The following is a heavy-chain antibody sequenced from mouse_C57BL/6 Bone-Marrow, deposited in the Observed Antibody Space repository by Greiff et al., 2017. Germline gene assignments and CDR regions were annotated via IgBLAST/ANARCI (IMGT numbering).Heavy chain of an antibody. J-gene: IGHJ3*01. V-gene: IGHV1-15*01. Sequence: QVQLKQSGAELVRPGASVTLSCKASGYTFTDYEMHWVKQTPVHGLEWIGAIDPETGGTAYNQKFKGKDILTADKSSSTAYMELRSLTSEDSAVXYCTAGNYGGFAYWGQGTLVTVSA. CDR1: GYTFTDYE. D-gene: IGHD2-1*01. CDR3: TAGNYGGFAY. CDR2: IDPETGGT.